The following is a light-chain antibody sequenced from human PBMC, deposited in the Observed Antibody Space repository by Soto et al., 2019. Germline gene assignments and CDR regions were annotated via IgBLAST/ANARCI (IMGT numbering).Light chain of an antibody. CDR3: RHNSRWRT. CDR1: QSIDSD. Sequence: EIMMTQSPANVSVFPGERATLSCRASQSIDSDLAWYQQKPGHVPRLLIYGASTRATGVPARFSGSGFGTEFNITIISLPSDDFAVYYCRHNSRWRTFGPGTKGE. V-gene: IGKV3-15*01. J-gene: IGKJ1*01. CDR2: GAS.